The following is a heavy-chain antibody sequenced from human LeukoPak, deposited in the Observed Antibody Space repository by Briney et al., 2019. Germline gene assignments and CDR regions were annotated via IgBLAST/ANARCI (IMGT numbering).Heavy chain of an antibody. D-gene: IGHD3-10*01. Sequence: GGTLRLSCAASGFTFSSYGMSWVRQAPGKGLEWVSAISGSGGSTYYADSVKGRFTISRDNSKNTLYLQMNSLRAEDTAVYYCARDRLTMVRGDNHYYYYYYMDVWGKGTTVTISS. V-gene: IGHV3-23*01. J-gene: IGHJ6*03. CDR2: ISGSGGST. CDR1: GFTFSSYG. CDR3: ARDRLTMVRGDNHYYYYYYMDV.